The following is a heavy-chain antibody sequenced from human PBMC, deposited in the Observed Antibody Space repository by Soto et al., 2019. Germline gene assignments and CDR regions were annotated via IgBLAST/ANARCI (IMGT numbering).Heavy chain of an antibody. J-gene: IGHJ4*02. CDR3: ERDTHYGAGSLAGCDY. Sequence: SETLSLTCSVSGVSITGSYWSWIRQPPGKTLEWIGYVYHSGTTTYNPSLKSRVSISVDTSKNQFSLRLTSVIAADTAVYYCERDTHYGAGSLAGCDYWGQGILVTVSS. CDR2: VYHSGTT. V-gene: IGHV4-59*01. D-gene: IGHD1-26*01. CDR1: GVSITGSY.